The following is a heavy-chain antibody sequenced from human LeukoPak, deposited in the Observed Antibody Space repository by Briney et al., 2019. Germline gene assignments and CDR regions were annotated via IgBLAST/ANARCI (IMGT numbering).Heavy chain of an antibody. CDR1: GFTLSSYV. Sequence: GGSLRLSCEASGFTLSSYVMGWVRQAPGKGLEWVSLISGGGGSTYYADSVKGRFTVSRDNSKNTLYMELNSLRVEDTAAYYCARGDCSSSSCSGFYGMDVWGQGTTVTVSS. CDR3: ARGDCSSSSCSGFYGMDV. J-gene: IGHJ6*02. D-gene: IGHD2-2*01. CDR2: ISGGGGST. V-gene: IGHV3-23*01.